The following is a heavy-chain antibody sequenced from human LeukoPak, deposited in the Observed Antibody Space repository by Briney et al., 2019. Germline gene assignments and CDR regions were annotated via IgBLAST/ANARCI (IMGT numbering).Heavy chain of an antibody. CDR3: ARVRRSGELLDAGRYNWFDP. Sequence: ASVKVSCKASGFIFINYHIHWVRQAPGQGLQWMGTINSSGGSTTYAQKFQGRVTMTRDTSTSTVYMELSSLRSEDTAIYYCARVRRSGELLDAGRYNWFDPWGQGTLVTVSS. CDR2: INSSGGST. V-gene: IGHV1-46*01. J-gene: IGHJ5*02. D-gene: IGHD1-26*01. CDR1: GFIFINYH.